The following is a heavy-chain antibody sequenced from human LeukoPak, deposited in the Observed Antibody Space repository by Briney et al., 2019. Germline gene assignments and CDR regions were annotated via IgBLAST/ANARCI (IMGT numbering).Heavy chain of an antibody. CDR2: INHSGST. CDR3: ARGSGYCSGGSCYSDAFDI. Sequence: PSETLSLTCAVYSGSFSGYYWSWIRQPPGKGLEWIGEINHSGSTNYNPSLKSRVTISVDTSKNQFSLKLSSVTAADTAVYYCARGSGYCSGGSCYSDAFDIWGQGTMVTVSS. V-gene: IGHV4-34*01. J-gene: IGHJ3*02. D-gene: IGHD2-15*01. CDR1: SGSFSGYY.